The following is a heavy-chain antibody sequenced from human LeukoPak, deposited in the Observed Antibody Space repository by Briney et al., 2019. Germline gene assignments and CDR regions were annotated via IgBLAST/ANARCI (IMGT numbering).Heavy chain of an antibody. Sequence: KPGASVKVSCKASGYTFTGYYMHWVRQAPGQGLEWMGRINPNSGGTNYAQKFQGRVTMTRDTSISTAYTELSRLRSDDTAVYYCARGTMVRGVPRDYWGQGTLVTVSS. CDR1: GYTFTGYY. CDR3: ARGTMVRGVPRDY. CDR2: INPNSGGT. V-gene: IGHV1-2*06. J-gene: IGHJ4*02. D-gene: IGHD3-10*01.